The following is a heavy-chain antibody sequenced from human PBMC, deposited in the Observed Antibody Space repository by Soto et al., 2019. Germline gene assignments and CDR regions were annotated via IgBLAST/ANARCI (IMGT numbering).Heavy chain of an antibody. CDR1: GFSFSSYA. CDR2: ISGSGGST. Sequence: EVQLLESGGGLGQPGGSLRLSCAASGFSFSSYAMDWVSQAPGKGLEWVSDISGSGGSTDYADSVKGRFTISRDNSNNPLYLQMKSLRAEDTAVYYCAKARIAAATHDAFDIWGQGTMVTVSS. D-gene: IGHD6-13*01. CDR3: AKARIAAATHDAFDI. J-gene: IGHJ3*02. V-gene: IGHV3-23*01.